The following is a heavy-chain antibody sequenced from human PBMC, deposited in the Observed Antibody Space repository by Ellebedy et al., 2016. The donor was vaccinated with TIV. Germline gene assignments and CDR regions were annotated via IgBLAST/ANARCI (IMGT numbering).Heavy chain of an antibody. J-gene: IGHJ5*02. CDR2: ISSSSRTI. CDR3: ARDRLGGYGFDP. V-gene: IGHV3-48*04. D-gene: IGHD5-12*01. CDR1: GFTFSSYS. Sequence: GESLKISCAASGFTFSSYSMNWVRQAPGKGLEWVSYISSSSRTIYYADSVKGRFTISRDNAKNSLYLQMNSLRAEDTAVYYCARDRLGGYGFDPWGQGTLVTVSS.